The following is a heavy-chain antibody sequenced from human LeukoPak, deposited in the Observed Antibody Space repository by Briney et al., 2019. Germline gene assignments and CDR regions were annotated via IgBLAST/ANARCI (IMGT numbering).Heavy chain of an antibody. Sequence: PGGSLRLSCAASGFTFSDYYMSWVRQAPGKGLEWVSVIYSGGSTYYADSVKGRFTISRDNSRNTLYLQMNSLRAEDTAVYYCVREGDGYNYSLWGQGTLVTVSS. CDR2: IYSGGST. V-gene: IGHV3-53*01. J-gene: IGHJ4*02. CDR1: GFTFSDYY. D-gene: IGHD5-24*01. CDR3: VREGDGYNYSL.